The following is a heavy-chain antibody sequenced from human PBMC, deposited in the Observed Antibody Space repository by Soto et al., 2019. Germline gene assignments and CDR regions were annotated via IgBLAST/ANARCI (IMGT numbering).Heavy chain of an antibody. V-gene: IGHV3-48*01. D-gene: IGHD3-3*01. Sequence: PGGSLRLSCAASGFTFSSYSMNWVRQAPGKGLEWVSYISSSSSTIYYADSVKGRFTISRDNAKNSLYLQMNSLRAEDTAVYYCARDKWLLSGAFDIWGQGTMVTVSS. J-gene: IGHJ3*02. CDR1: GFTFSSYS. CDR2: ISSSSSTI. CDR3: ARDKWLLSGAFDI.